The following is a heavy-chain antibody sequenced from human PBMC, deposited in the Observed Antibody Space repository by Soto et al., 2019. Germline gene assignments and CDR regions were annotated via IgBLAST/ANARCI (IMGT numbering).Heavy chain of an antibody. V-gene: IGHV3-66*01. CDR2: IYSGGST. J-gene: IGHJ6*02. Sequence: GGSLRLSCAASGFTVSSNYMSWVRQAPGKGLEWVSVIYSGGSTYYADSVKGRFTISRDNSKNALYLQMNSLRAEDTAVYYYARTPAHNDYYYYGMDVRGQGTTVTVSS. D-gene: IGHD1-1*01. CDR1: GFTVSSNY. CDR3: ARTPAHNDYYYYGMDV.